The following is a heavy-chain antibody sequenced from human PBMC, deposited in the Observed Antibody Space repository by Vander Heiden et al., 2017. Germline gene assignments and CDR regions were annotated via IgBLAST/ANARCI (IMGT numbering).Heavy chain of an antibody. CDR2: IIPIFGTA. D-gene: IGHD3-10*01. CDR3: ARDSENYYGSGSYTRGWFDP. CDR1: GGTFSSYA. J-gene: IGHJ5*02. Sequence: QVQLVQSGAEVKKPGSSVKVSCKASGGTFSSYAIRWVRQAPGEGLEVMGGIIPIFGTANYSQKSQGRVTITADESTSTAYMELSSLRSEDTAVYYCARDSENYYGSGSYTRGWFDPWGQGTLVTVSS. V-gene: IGHV1-69*01.